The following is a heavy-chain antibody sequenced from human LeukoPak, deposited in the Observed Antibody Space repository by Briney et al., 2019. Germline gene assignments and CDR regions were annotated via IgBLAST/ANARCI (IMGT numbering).Heavy chain of an antibody. Sequence: ASVKVSCKASGYTFTSYGFSWVRQAPGQGLEWMGWISAYNGNTNYAQKLQGRVTMTTDTSTSTAYMELRSLRSEDTAVYYCAGDTGFCSGGSCYGEVWFDPWGQGTLVTVSS. CDR3: AGDTGFCSGGSCYGEVWFDP. D-gene: IGHD2-15*01. J-gene: IGHJ5*02. CDR1: GYTFTSYG. CDR2: ISAYNGNT. V-gene: IGHV1-18*01.